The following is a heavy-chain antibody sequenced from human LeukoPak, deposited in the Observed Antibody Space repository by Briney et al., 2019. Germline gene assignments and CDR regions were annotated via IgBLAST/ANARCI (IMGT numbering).Heavy chain of an antibody. Sequence: GGSLRLSCAGSGFTFSSYGMHWVRQAPGKGLEWVAVISYDGSNKYYADSVKGRFTISRDNSKNTLYLQMNTLRAEDTAVYYCAKVGIDFDYWGQGTLVTVSS. D-gene: IGHD1-26*01. CDR3: AKVGIDFDY. CDR1: GFTFSSYG. V-gene: IGHV3-30*18. CDR2: ISYDGSNK. J-gene: IGHJ4*02.